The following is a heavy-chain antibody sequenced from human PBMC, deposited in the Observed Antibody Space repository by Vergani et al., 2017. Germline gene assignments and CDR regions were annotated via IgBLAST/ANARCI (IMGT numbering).Heavy chain of an antibody. CDR2: ISGSGGST. Sequence: EVQLLESGGGLVQPGGSLRLSCAASGFTFSSYAMSWVRQAPGKGLEWVSAISGSGGSTYYADSVKGRFTISRDNSKNTLYLQMNSLRAEDTAVYYCARGREDYGDYGGRLLVYYYYGMDVWGQGTTVTVSS. J-gene: IGHJ6*02. D-gene: IGHD4-17*01. CDR3: ARGREDYGDYGGRLLVYYYYGMDV. CDR1: GFTFSSYA. V-gene: IGHV3-23*01.